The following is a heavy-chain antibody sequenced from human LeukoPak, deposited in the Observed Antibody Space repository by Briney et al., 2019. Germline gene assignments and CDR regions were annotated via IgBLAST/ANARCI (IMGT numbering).Heavy chain of an antibody. D-gene: IGHD6-19*01. CDR1: GLTFSNYG. CDR3: AKEGHTEAVSAKVDD. CDR2: IQYDGSDK. J-gene: IGHJ4*02. Sequence: PGGSLRLSCAASGLTFSNYGMHWVRQAPGKGLEWVTFIQYDGSDKKYVHSVKGRFTISRDNSKNTVYLQMNSLSTEDTAVYYCAKEGHTEAVSAKVDDWGQGTLVTVSA. V-gene: IGHV3-30*02.